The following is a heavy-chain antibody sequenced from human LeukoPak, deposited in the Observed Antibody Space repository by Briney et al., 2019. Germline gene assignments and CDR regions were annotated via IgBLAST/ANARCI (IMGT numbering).Heavy chain of an antibody. V-gene: IGHV1-69*05. Sequence: SVKVSCKASGGSFNNYAFTWVRQAPGQGLEWMGGIIPMFGTPKYAQEFQGRVTITTDESTSTAYMELSSLTSEDTAMCYCARGFSGYDFTNWFDSWGQGTLVAVSS. CDR1: GGSFNNYA. CDR2: IIPMFGTP. D-gene: IGHD5-12*01. CDR3: ARGFSGYDFTNWFDS. J-gene: IGHJ5*01.